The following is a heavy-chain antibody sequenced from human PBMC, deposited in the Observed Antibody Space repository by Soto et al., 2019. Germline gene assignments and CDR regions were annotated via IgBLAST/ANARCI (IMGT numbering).Heavy chain of an antibody. CDR3: ARTYSSSSYGVTVDYFDY. Sequence: PSETLSLTCTVSGGSISSYYWSWIRQPPGKGLEWIGYIYYSGSTNYNPSLKSRVTISVDTSKNQFSLKLSSVTAADTAVYYCARTYSSSSYGVTVDYFDYWGQGTLVTVSS. CDR1: GGSISSYY. J-gene: IGHJ4*02. CDR2: IYYSGST. V-gene: IGHV4-59*01. D-gene: IGHD6-6*01.